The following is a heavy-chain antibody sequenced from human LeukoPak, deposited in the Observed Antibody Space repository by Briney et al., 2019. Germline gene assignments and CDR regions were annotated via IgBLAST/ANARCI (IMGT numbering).Heavy chain of an antibody. V-gene: IGHV1-18*01. J-gene: IGHJ4*02. D-gene: IGHD2-15*01. Sequence: ASVKVSCKASGYTFTSYSISWVRQAPGQGLEWMGWISAYNGNTIYAQKVKGRVTMTTDTSTSTAYMELRSLYSDDAAVYYCARASYCSDGSCYSDYWGQGTLVTVSS. CDR1: GYTFTSYS. CDR2: ISAYNGNT. CDR3: ARASYCSDGSCYSDY.